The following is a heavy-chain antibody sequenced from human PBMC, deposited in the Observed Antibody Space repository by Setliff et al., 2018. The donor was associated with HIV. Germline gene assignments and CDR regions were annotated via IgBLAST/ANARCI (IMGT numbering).Heavy chain of an antibody. D-gene: IGHD3-22*01. V-gene: IGHV1-3*01. CDR2: IDAGNGNT. CDR1: GYTFTTYA. Sequence: ASVKVSCKASGYTFTTYAMHWVRQAPGQRLEWMGWIDAGNGNTKYSQKFQGRVTITRDTSASTAYLELSSLRSEDTAVYYCARVDYYDSSGYWHFDYWGQGTLITVSS. J-gene: IGHJ4*02. CDR3: ARVDYYDSSGYWHFDY.